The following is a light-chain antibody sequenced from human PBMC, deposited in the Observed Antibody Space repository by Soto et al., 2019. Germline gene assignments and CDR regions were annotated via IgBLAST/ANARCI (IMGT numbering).Light chain of an antibody. CDR2: KAS. V-gene: IGKV1-5*03. Sequence: DIQMTQSPSTLSASVGDRVTITCRASQSISSWLAWYQQKPGKAPKLLIYKASNLESGVPSRFSGSGSGTEFTLTISSLQPDDFATYYCQQYNSGRTFGQGTKVEIK. CDR1: QSISSW. J-gene: IGKJ1*01. CDR3: QQYNSGRT.